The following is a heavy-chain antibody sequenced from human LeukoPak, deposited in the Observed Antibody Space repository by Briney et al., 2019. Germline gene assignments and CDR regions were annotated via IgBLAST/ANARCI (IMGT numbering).Heavy chain of an antibody. CDR1: GGSLSSYY. CDR3: ARAASSWYLYYYYYYMDV. CDR2: IYTSGST. J-gene: IGHJ6*03. D-gene: IGHD6-13*01. V-gene: IGHV4-4*09. Sequence: SETLSLTCTVSGGSLSSYYWSWIRQPPGKGLEWIGSIYTSGSTNYNPSLKSRVTISVDTSKNQFSLKLSSVTAADTAVYYCARAASSWYLYYYYYYMDVWGKGTTVTVSS.